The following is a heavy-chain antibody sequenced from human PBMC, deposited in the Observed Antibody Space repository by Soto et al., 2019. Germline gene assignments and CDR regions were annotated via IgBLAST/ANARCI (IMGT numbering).Heavy chain of an antibody. CDR3: ARAHDYVWRNTWNFDL. CDR2: IRSSSSTT. V-gene: IGHV3-48*01. D-gene: IGHD3-16*01. Sequence: PGGSLRRSCAASGFSFSAYSMTWVRQAPGKGLEWVSYIRSSSSTTFYADSVKGRFTISRDNAKNSLYLQMSSLRAEDTAVYYCARAHDYVWRNTWNFDLWGRGTLVTVSS. J-gene: IGHJ2*01. CDR1: GFSFSAYS.